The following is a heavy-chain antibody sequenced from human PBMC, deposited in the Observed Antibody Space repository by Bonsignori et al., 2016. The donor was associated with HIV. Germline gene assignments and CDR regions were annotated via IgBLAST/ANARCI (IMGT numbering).Heavy chain of an antibody. V-gene: IGHV3-66*01. D-gene: IGHD6-19*01. Sequence: GGSLRLSCAASGFTVSSNYMSWVRQAPGKGLEWVSVIYSGGSTYYADSVKGRFTISRDNSKNTLYLQMNSLRAEDTAVYYCAREVAGSVGYFQHWGQGTLVTVSS. CDR2: IYSGGST. J-gene: IGHJ1*01. CDR3: AREVAGSVGYFQH. CDR1: GFTVSSNY.